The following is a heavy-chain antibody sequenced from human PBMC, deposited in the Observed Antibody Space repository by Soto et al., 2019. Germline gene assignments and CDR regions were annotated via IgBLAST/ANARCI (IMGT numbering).Heavy chain of an antibody. V-gene: IGHV4-59*01. CDR2: IYYSGST. CDR1: GGSISSYY. CDR3: ARDRREAAAGRYYYYYYMDV. Sequence: PSETLSLTCTVSGGSISSYYWSWIRQPPGKGLEWIGYIYYSGSTNYNPSLKSRVTISVDTSKNQFSLKLSSVTAADTAVYYCARDRREAAAGRYYYYYYMDVWGKGTTVTVSS. D-gene: IGHD6-13*01. J-gene: IGHJ6*03.